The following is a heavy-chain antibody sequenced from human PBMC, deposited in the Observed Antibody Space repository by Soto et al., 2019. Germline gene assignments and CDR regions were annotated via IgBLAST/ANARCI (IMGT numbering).Heavy chain of an antibody. CDR1: GFTFSSYA. J-gene: IGHJ3*02. CDR3: ARDHHTGRGAFDI. CDR2: ISYDGSNK. V-gene: IGHV3-30-3*01. Sequence: QVQLVESGGGVVQPGRSLRLSCAASGFTFSSYAMHWVRQAPGKGLEWVAVISYDGSNKYYADSVKGRFTISRDNSKNTLYLQMNSLRAEDTAVYYCARDHHTGRGAFDIWGQGTMVTVSS.